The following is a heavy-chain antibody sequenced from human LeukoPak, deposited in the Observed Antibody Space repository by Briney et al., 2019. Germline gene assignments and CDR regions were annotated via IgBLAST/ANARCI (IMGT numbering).Heavy chain of an antibody. CDR2: ISGSSGLT. V-gene: IGHV3-23*01. D-gene: IGHD2-15*01. J-gene: IGHJ5*02. Sequence: GGSLRLSCAASGFTFSNYAMSWVRQAPGRGLEWVSAISGSSGLTYYADSVKGRFTISRDNAKNSLYLQMNSLRDEDTAVYYCARGPNVGFDPWGQGTLVTVSS. CDR1: GFTFSNYA. CDR3: ARGPNVGFDP.